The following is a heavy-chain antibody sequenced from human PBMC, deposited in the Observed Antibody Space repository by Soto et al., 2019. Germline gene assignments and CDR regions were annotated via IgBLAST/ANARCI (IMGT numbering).Heavy chain of an antibody. D-gene: IGHD1-26*01. CDR2: ITSGGGVT. CDR1: GLRFTSYG. CDR3: TTYTGTYRDY. Sequence: PGGSLRLSCVASGLRFTSYGMSWVRQAPGRGLEWVSSITSGGGVTFYADSVKGRFTISRDNAKNSLHLQMNSLRAEDTAVYYCTTYTGTYRDYWGLGTLVTVSS. V-gene: IGHV3-21*01. J-gene: IGHJ4*02.